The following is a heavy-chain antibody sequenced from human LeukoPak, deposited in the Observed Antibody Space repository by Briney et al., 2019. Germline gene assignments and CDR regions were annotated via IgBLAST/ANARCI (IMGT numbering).Heavy chain of an antibody. J-gene: IGHJ3*02. V-gene: IGHV3-15*01. CDR3: TTEKRGIIVVAATRSYAFDI. CDR1: GFTFSNAW. CDR2: IKSKTDGGTT. Sequence: GGSLRLSCAASGFTFSNAWMSWVRQAPGKGLEWVGRIKSKTDGGTTDYAAPVKGRFTISRDDSKNTLYLQMNSLKTEDTAVYYCTTEKRGIIVVAATRSYAFDIWGQGTMVTVSS. D-gene: IGHD2-15*01.